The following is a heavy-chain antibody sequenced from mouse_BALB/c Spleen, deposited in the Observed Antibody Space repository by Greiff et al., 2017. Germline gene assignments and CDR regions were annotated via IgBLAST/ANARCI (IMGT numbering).Heavy chain of an antibody. Sequence: EVQVVESGGDLVKPGGSLKLSCAASGFTFSSYGMSWVRQTPDKRLEWVATISSGGSYTYYPDSVKGRFTISRDNAKNTLYLQMSSLKSEDTAMYDCYRYGNYGNYEAMDYWGQGTSVTVSS. V-gene: IGHV5-6*01. CDR3: YRYGNYGNYEAMDY. CDR1: GFTFSSYG. CDR2: ISSGGSYT. J-gene: IGHJ4*01. D-gene: IGHD2-1*01.